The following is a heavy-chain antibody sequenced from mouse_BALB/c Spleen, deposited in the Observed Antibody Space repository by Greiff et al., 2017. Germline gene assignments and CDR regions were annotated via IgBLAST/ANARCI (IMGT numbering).Heavy chain of an antibody. CDR3: ARGQGLRREGAWFAY. CDR2: ISSGGGST. V-gene: IGHV5-12-1*01. D-gene: IGHD2-2*01. CDR1: GFAFSSYD. Sequence: EVQRLESGGGLVKPGGSLKLSCAASGFAFSSYDMSWVRQTPEKRLEWVAYISSGGGSTYYPDTVKGRFTISRDNARNILYLQMSSLRSEDTAMYYCARGQGLRREGAWFAYWGQGTLVTVSA. J-gene: IGHJ3*01.